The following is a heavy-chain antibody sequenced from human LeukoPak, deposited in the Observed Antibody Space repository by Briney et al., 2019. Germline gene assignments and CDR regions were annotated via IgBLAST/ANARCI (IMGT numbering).Heavy chain of an antibody. CDR1: GYTFTSYG. J-gene: IGHJ4*02. CDR2: ISAYNGNT. CDR3: ARDRGRITMVRGGANYFDY. Sequence: GASVTVSCKASGYTFTSYGISWVRQAPGQGLEWMGWISAYNGNTNYAQKLQGRVTMTTDTSTSTAYMELRSLRSDDTAVYYCARDRGRITMVRGGANYFDYWGQGTLLTVPS. D-gene: IGHD3-10*01. V-gene: IGHV1-18*01.